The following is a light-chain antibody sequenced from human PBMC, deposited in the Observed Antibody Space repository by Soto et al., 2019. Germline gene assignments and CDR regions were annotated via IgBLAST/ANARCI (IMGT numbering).Light chain of an antibody. V-gene: IGKV3-11*01. Sequence: EIVLTQSPGTLSLSPGERATLSCRASQSVGSSTYLAWYQQKPGQAPRLLIYDTSIRATGIPARFSGSGSGTDFTLTISSLEPEDFAVYYCQQRNSWPPTFTFGQGTRLEIK. CDR2: DTS. CDR3: QQRNSWPPTFT. CDR1: QSVGSSTY. J-gene: IGKJ5*01.